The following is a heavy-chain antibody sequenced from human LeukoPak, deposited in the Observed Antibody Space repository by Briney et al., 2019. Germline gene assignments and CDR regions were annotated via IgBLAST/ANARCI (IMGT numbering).Heavy chain of an antibody. D-gene: IGHD3-10*01. CDR1: GFTFSSYA. V-gene: IGHV3-23*01. J-gene: IGHJ4*02. CDR2: ISGSGGST. Sequence: GGSLRLPCAASGFTFSSYAMSWVRQAPGKGLEWVSAISGSGGSTYYADSVKGRFTISRDNSKNTLYLQMNSLRAEDTAVYYCAKDQEYYGSGSYNDYWGQGTLVTVSS. CDR3: AKDQEYYGSGSYNDY.